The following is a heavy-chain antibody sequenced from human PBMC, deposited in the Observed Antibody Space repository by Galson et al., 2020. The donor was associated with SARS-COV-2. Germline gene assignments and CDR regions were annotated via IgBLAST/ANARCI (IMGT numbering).Heavy chain of an antibody. CDR1: GFTFSSYA. V-gene: IGHV3-23*01. D-gene: IGHD3-3*02. Sequence: GESLKISCAASGFTFSSYAMSWVRQAPGKGLEWVSAISGSGGSTYYADSVKGRFTISRDNSKNTLYLQMNSLRAEDTAVYYCAKDIRRDGFQYYFDYWGQGTLVTVSS. J-gene: IGHJ4*02. CDR3: AKDIRRDGFQYYFDY. CDR2: ISGSGGST.